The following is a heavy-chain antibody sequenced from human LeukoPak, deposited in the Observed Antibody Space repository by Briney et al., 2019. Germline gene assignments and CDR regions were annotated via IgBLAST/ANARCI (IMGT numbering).Heavy chain of an antibody. CDR1: GYTFTSYA. D-gene: IGHD6-19*01. V-gene: IGHV7-4-1*02. Sequence: ASVKVSCKASGYTFTSYAMNWVRQAPGQGLEWMGWINTNTGNPTYAQVFTGRFVFSLDTSDTTAYLQISSLKAEDTAVYYCARAGYTSGWMYDYWGQGTLVTVSS. J-gene: IGHJ4*02. CDR2: INTNTGNP. CDR3: ARAGYTSGWMYDY.